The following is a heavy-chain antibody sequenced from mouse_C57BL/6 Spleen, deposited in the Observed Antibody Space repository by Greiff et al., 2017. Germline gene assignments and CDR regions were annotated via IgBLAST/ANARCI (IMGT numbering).Heavy chain of an antibody. CDR3: ERGPWGGYGSSYESYAMDY. CDR2: INPSNGGT. CDR1: GYTFTSYW. Sequence: QVQLQQPGTELVKPGASVKLSCKASGYTFTSYWMHWVKQRPGQGLEWIGNINPSNGGTNYNEKLKSKATLTVDKSSSTAYMQLSSLTSEDSAVHYWERGPWGGYGSSYESYAMDYCGQGTSVTVSS. V-gene: IGHV1-53*01. D-gene: IGHD1-1*01. J-gene: IGHJ4*01.